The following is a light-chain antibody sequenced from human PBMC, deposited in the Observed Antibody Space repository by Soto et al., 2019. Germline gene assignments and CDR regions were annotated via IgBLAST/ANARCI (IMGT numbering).Light chain of an antibody. CDR1: QGISSY. Sequence: DIQLTQSPSFLSASVRDRVTITCRASQGISSYLAWYQQKPGEAPKLLIYAASTLQSGVPSRFSGSGSGTEFTLTISSLQPEDFATYYCQQLNNYPITFGQGTRLEIK. V-gene: IGKV1-9*01. CDR3: QQLNNYPIT. J-gene: IGKJ5*01. CDR2: AAS.